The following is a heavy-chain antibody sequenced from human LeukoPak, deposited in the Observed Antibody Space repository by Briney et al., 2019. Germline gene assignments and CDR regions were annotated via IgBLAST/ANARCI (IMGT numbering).Heavy chain of an antibody. J-gene: IGHJ4*02. D-gene: IGHD2-15*01. CDR1: GYTFTSYA. Sequence: ASVKVSCKASGYTFTSYAMNWVRQAPGQGLEWMGWINTNTGNPTYAQGFTGRFVFSLGTSVSTAYLQISSLKAEDTAVYYCATLSRDCSGGSCYYFDYWGQGTLVTVSS. CDR2: INTNTGNP. CDR3: ATLSRDCSGGSCYYFDY. V-gene: IGHV7-4-1*02.